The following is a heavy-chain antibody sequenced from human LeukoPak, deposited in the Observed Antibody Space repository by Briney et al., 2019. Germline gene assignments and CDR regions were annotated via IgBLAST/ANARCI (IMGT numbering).Heavy chain of an antibody. CDR3: ARESMVDL. CDR1: GFTFSSYS. D-gene: IGHD3-10*01. J-gene: IGHJ4*02. V-gene: IGHV3-48*01. CDR2: SSSSSSTI. Sequence: GGSLRLSCAASGFTFSSYSMNWVRPAPGKGLEWVSYSSSSSSTIYYADSVKGRFTISRDNAKNSLYLQMNSLRAEDTAVYYCARESMVDLWGQGTLVTVSS.